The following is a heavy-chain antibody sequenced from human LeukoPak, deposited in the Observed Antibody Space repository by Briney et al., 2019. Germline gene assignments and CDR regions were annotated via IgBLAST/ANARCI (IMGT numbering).Heavy chain of an antibody. V-gene: IGHV3-11*03. Sequence: GGSLRLSCVASGFILSDYYMSWIRQAPGKGLEWVSYISHSSSYTNYADSVKGRFTISRDNAKNSLYLQMNSLRAEDTAVYYCARPRTYGDEYFFDYWGQGTLVTVSS. CDR2: ISHSSSYT. CDR1: GFILSDYY. D-gene: IGHD4-17*01. J-gene: IGHJ4*02. CDR3: ARPRTYGDEYFFDY.